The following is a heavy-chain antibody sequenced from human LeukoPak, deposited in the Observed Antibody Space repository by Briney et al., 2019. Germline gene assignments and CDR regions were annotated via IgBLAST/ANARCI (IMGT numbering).Heavy chain of an antibody. D-gene: IGHD3-22*01. CDR2: IDLGGNVK. J-gene: IGHJ4*02. V-gene: IGHV3-11*04. CDR1: GFIFSDYY. Sequence: GGSLRLSCAASGFIFSDYYMSWVRQAPGKGLEWLSDIDLGGNVKYYVDSVKGRFTISRDNAKNSLYLQMNSLRAEDTAVYYCARDEDYYDSSGAIFDYWGQGTLVTVSS. CDR3: ARDEDYYDSSGAIFDY.